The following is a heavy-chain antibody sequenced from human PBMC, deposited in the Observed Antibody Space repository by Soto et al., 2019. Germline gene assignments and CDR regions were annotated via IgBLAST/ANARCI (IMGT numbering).Heavy chain of an antibody. V-gene: IGHV1-3*01. J-gene: IGHJ5*02. CDR2: INAGNGNT. D-gene: IGHD4-17*01. CDR1: GDTFTSYP. Sequence: ASVKVSCKASGDTFTSYPMHWVRQAPGQRLEWMGWINAGNGNTKYSQKFQGRVTITRDTSASTAYMELSSLRSEDTAVYYCARSPYGDYFFDWFDPWGQGTLVTVSS. CDR3: ARSPYGDYFFDWFDP.